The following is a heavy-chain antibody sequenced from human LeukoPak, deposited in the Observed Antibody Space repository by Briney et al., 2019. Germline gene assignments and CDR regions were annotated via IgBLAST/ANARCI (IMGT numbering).Heavy chain of an antibody. CDR3: AGSYYLLRFDY. J-gene: IGHJ4*02. CDR1: GFTFSSYA. D-gene: IGHD2-15*01. Sequence: GGSLRLSCAASGFTFSSYAMSWVRQAPGKGLEWASAISGSGGSTYYAGSVKGRFTISRDNSKDTLYLQMNSLRAEDTAVYYCAGSYYLLRFDYWGQGTLVTVSS. V-gene: IGHV3-23*01. CDR2: ISGSGGST.